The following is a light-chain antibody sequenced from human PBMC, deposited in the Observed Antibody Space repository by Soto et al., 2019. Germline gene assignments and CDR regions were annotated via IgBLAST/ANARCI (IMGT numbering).Light chain of an antibody. J-gene: IGKJ1*01. CDR1: QSVSSSY. CDR2: GAS. Sequence: EIVLTQSPGTLSLSPGERATLSCRASQSVSSSYLAWYQQKPGQAPGLLIYGASSRATGIPDRFTGSGSGTDLTITISRLEPEDCAVYDCQQYGDSPWTFGQGTKVDIK. V-gene: IGKV3-20*01. CDR3: QQYGDSPWT.